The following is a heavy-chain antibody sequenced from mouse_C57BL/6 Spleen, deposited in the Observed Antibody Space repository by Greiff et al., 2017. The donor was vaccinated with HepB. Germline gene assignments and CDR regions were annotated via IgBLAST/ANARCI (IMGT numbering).Heavy chain of an antibody. D-gene: IGHD1-1*01. V-gene: IGHV1-39*01. CDR1: GYSFTDYN. Sequence: EVKLQESGPELVKPGASVKISCKASGYSFTDYNMNWVKQSNGKSLEWIGVINPNYGTTSYNQKFKGKATLTVDQSSSTAYMQLNSLTSEDSAVYYCARPDYGSSFWFAYWGQGTLVTVSA. CDR2: INPNYGTT. J-gene: IGHJ3*01. CDR3: ARPDYGSSFWFAY.